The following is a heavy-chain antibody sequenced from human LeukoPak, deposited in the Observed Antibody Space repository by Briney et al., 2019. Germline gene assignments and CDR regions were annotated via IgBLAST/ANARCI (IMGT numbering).Heavy chain of an antibody. D-gene: IGHD3-16*02. Sequence: PSQTLSLTCTVSGGSITFGSYYWTWIRQPAGKGLEWIGRIYTSGRTFYNPSLKSRVTISIDTSMNQFSLRLNSVTAADTAVYYCARARVIPASFDDWGQGALVTVSS. CDR1: GGSITFGSYY. CDR2: IYTSGRT. CDR3: ARARVIPASFDD. J-gene: IGHJ4*02. V-gene: IGHV4-61*02.